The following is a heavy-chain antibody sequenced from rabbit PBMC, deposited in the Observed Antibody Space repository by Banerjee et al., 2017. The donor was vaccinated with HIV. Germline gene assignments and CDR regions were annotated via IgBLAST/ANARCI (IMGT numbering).Heavy chain of an antibody. V-gene: IGHV1S40*01. Sequence: QSLEESGGDLVKPGASLTLTCTASGFSFSSSYWICWVRQAPGKGLEWIACIYAGSSGSNYYASWAKGRFTISKTSSTTVTLQMTSLTAADTATYFCARSTSGYDIGDLWGPGTLVTVS. CDR3: ARSTSGYDIGDL. CDR1: GFSFSSSYW. D-gene: IGHD1-1*01. CDR2: IYAGSSGSN. J-gene: IGHJ4*01.